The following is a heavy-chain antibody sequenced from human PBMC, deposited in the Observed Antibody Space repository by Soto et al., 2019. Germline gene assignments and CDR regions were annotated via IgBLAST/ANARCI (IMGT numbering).Heavy chain of an antibody. CDR3: ARDHRWAFDY. CDR1: GFTFDRYA. V-gene: IGHV3-48*04. D-gene: IGHD3-16*01. J-gene: IGHJ4*02. CDR2: ISPASATV. Sequence: EVQLVESGGGLVQPGGYLRLSCVASGFTFDRYAMNWVRQAPGKGLEWLSWISPASATVEYSDSVTGRFTMSRDDAKNLLNLQMNSLKAEDTAVYYCARDHRWAFDYWGQGTRVTVTS.